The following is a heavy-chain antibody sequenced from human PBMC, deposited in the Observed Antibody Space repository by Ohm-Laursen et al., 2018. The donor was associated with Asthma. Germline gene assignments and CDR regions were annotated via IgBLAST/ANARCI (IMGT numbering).Heavy chain of an antibody. CDR3: VRDVVDRFDH. V-gene: IGHV1-18*04. CDR1: GYSVTSYA. D-gene: IGHD2-21*01. CDR2: IYIANT. Sequence: GASVKVSCKVSGYSVTSYAFSWVRQAPGQRPEWMGWIYIANTNYAPKFRDRVTLTTGTSTNTLYMDLRSLRSDDTAVYYCVRDVVDRFDHWGQGSLVIVSS. J-gene: IGHJ4*02.